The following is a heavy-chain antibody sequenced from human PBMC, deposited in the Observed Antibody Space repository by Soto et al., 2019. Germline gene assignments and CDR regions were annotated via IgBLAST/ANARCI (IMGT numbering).Heavy chain of an antibody. D-gene: IGHD3-3*01. CDR3: ARALDYDFWGGRNWFDP. CDR2: VHYSGLA. J-gene: IGHJ5*02. CDR1: GASITDNY. Sequence: QVQLHQSGPGLVRPSEALTLTCDVSGASITDNYWSWIRQSPGKGPEWIGYVHYSGLANYNPSLKRRVTIEMEFSKNRLFLKVDSVTTEDTAVYYCARALDYDFWGGRNWFDPWGQGILVTVSS. V-gene: IGHV4-59*01.